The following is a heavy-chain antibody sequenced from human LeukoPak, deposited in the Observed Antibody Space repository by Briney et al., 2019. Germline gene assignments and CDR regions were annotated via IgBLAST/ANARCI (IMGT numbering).Heavy chain of an antibody. Sequence: PSETLSLTCAVYGGSFSGYYWSWIRQPPGKGLEWIGEINHSGSTNYNPSLKSRVTISVDTSKNQFSLKLSSVTAADTAVYFCARGDYGDYHDAFDIWGQGTMVTVSS. CDR3: ARGDYGDYHDAFDI. CDR2: INHSGST. J-gene: IGHJ3*02. D-gene: IGHD4-17*01. CDR1: GGSFSGYY. V-gene: IGHV4-34*01.